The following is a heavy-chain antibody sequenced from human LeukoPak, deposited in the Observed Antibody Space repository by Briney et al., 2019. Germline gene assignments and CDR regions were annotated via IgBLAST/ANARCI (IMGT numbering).Heavy chain of an antibody. V-gene: IGHV3-23*01. CDR3: AKGLRGLRNRIMGDTFDL. J-gene: IGHJ3*01. CDR2: ITYSGVNE. D-gene: IGHD1-14*01. CDR1: RISLSSYA. Sequence: GGSLRLSCVAPRISLSSYAMSWVRQAPGKGLEWVSTITYSGVNEYYADSVKGRFTISRDNSKDTLYLQMNGLRVEDTAVYYCAKGLRGLRNRIMGDTFDLWGQGTMVAVSS.